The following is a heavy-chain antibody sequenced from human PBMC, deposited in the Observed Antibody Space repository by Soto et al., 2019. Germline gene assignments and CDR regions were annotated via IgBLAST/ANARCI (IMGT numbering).Heavy chain of an antibody. CDR2: INPSGGNT. J-gene: IGHJ4*02. CDR1: GYTFTSYY. V-gene: IGHV1-46*04. CDR3: ARDYYDSKGVFDC. D-gene: IGHD3-22*01. Sequence: EASVKVSCKASGYTFTSYYMHWVRQAPGQGLEWMGIINPSGGNTYYADSVKGRFTISRDNSKNTLYLQMNSLRAGDTAVYYCARDYYDSKGVFDCWGQGTLVTVSS.